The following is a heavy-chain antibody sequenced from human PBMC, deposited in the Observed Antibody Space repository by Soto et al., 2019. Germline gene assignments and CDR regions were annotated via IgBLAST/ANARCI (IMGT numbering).Heavy chain of an antibody. CDR2: IYYSGST. V-gene: IGHV4-39*01. J-gene: IGHJ4*02. Sequence: SETLSLTCTVSGGSISSSSYYWGWIRQPPGKGLEWIGSIYYSGSTYYNPSLKSRVTISVDTSKNQFSLKLSSVTAADTAVYYCAILGFLEWLFPGNTEDYWGQGTLVTVSS. CDR3: AILGFLEWLFPGNTEDY. D-gene: IGHD3-3*01. CDR1: GGSISSSSYY.